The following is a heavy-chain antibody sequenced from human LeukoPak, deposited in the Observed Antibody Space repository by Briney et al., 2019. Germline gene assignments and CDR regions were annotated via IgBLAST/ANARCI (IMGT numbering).Heavy chain of an antibody. CDR3: AKAPVTSCRGAYCYPFDS. V-gene: IGHV3-30*18. CDR2: ISYHGDTK. CDR1: GFTFSNYG. D-gene: IGHD2-21*01. J-gene: IGHJ4*02. Sequence: PGGSLRLSCAASGFTFSNYGMHWVRQAPGKGLEWVAFISYHGDTKYYADSVKGRFTISRDNSKNTLYLQMNSLRAEDAAVYFCAKAPVTSCRGAYCYPFDSWGQGTLVTVSS.